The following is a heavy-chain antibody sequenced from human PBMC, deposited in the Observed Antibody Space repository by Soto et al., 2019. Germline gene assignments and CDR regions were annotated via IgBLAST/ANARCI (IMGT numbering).Heavy chain of an antibody. Sequence: PSETLSLTCTVSGGSISSYYWSWIRQPPGKGLEWIGYIYYSGSTNYNPSLQGRVTMTTDTSTSTAYMELRSLRSDDTAVYYCARALITIFGVVPDYWGQGTLVTVSS. V-gene: IGHV4-59*01. CDR1: GGSISSYY. J-gene: IGHJ4*02. D-gene: IGHD3-3*01. CDR3: ARALITIFGVVPDY. CDR2: IYYSGST.